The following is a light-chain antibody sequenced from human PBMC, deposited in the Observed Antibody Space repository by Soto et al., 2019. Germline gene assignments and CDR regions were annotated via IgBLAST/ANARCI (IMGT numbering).Light chain of an antibody. CDR1: QSVSSY. J-gene: IGKJ4*01. Sequence: EIMLTQSPATLSLSPGERATLSCRASQSVSSYLAWYQQKPGQAPRLLIYDASNRATGIPARFSGSGSGTDFTLTISSLEPEDFAVYYCQQRSNWPELTFGGGTKMEIK. V-gene: IGKV3-11*01. CDR3: QQRSNWPELT. CDR2: DAS.